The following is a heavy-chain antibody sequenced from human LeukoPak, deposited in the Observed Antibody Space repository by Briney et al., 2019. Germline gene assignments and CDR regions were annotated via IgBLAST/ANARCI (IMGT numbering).Heavy chain of an antibody. J-gene: IGHJ6*02. CDR1: GFTFSSYN. V-gene: IGHV3-21*01. CDR3: ARALEVTGAYYYYGMDV. Sequence: GGSLRLSCAASGFTFSSYNMNWVRQAPGKGLEWVSSISSSSSYMYYADSVKGRFTISRDNAKNSLYLQMNSLRAEDTAVYYCARALEVTGAYYYYGMDVWGQGTTVTVSS. CDR2: ISSSSSYM. D-gene: IGHD2-21*02.